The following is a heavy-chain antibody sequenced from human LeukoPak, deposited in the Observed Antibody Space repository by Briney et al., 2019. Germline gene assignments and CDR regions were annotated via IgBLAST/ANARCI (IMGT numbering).Heavy chain of an antibody. CDR3: ATIRAGYSSSWYGYWDY. CDR1: GGTFSSYA. V-gene: IGHV1-69*13. D-gene: IGHD6-13*01. CDR2: IIPIFGTA. Sequence: GASVKVSCKASGGTFSSYAISWVRQAPGQGLEWMGGIIPIFGTANYAQKFQGRVTITADESTSTAYMELSSLRSEDTAVYYCATIRAGYSSSWYGYWDYWGQGTLVTVS. J-gene: IGHJ4*02.